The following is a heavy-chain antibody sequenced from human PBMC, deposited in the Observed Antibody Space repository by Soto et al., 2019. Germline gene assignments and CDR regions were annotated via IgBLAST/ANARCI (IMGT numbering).Heavy chain of an antibody. V-gene: IGHV3-15*01. J-gene: IGHJ6*02. CDR1: GFTFSNAW. D-gene: IGHD3-3*01. Sequence: GGSLRLSCAASGFTFSNAWMSWVRQAPGKGLEWVGRIKSKTDGGTTDYAAPVKGRFTISRDDSKNTLYLQMNSLKTEDTAVYYCTTESSLTGAYYDFWSGYYRDYYYGMDVWGQGTTVTVSS. CDR2: IKSKTDGGTT. CDR3: TTESSLTGAYYDFWSGYYRDYYYGMDV.